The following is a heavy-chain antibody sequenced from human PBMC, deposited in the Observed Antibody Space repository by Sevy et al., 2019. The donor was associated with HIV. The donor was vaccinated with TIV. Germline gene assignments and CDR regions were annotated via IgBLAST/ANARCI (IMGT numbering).Heavy chain of an antibody. CDR1: GFTFNNAW. Sequence: GGSLRLSCEASGFTFNNAWMSWVRQAPGKGLEWVGRIKSKIDGATGDFAAPVKGRFAISRDHSKNTLYLQMNSLKTEDTAVYYCTAGVGTSDFDYWGRGVLVTVSS. CDR3: TAGVGTSDFDY. J-gene: IGHJ4*02. D-gene: IGHD1-26*01. CDR2: IKSKIDGATG. V-gene: IGHV3-15*01.